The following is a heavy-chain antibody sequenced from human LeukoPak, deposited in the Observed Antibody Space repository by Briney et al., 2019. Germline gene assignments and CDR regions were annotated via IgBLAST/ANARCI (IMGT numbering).Heavy chain of an antibody. CDR1: GFTFSNYA. D-gene: IGHD3-16*01. J-gene: IGHJ4*02. Sequence: GGSLRLSCAASGFTFSNYAMSWVRQAPGKGLEWVSAISGSGGSTFYADSVKGRFTISRDNSKNTLYLQINSLRAEDTASLRAEDTAVYYCAKRAVWGINGDDYWGQGTLVTVSS. V-gene: IGHV3-23*01. CDR3: EDTAVYYCAKRAVWGINGDDY. CDR2: ISGSGGST.